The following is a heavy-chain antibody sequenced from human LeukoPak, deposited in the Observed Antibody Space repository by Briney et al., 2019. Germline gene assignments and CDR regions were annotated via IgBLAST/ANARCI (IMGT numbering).Heavy chain of an antibody. D-gene: IGHD6-13*01. V-gene: IGHV3-49*04. J-gene: IGHJ5*02. CDR3: TRDRRFIAAAGTIWFDP. Sequence: GGSLRLSCAASGFTFNDYAMSWVRQAPGKGLEWVGFIRSKAYGGTTEYAASVKGRFTISRDDSKSIAYLQMNSLKTEDTAVYYCTRDRRFIAAAGTIWFDPWGQGTLVTVSS. CDR2: IRSKAYGGTT. CDR1: GFTFNDYA.